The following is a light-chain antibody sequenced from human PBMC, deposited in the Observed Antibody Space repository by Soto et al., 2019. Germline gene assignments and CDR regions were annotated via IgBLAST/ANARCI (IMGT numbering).Light chain of an antibody. CDR2: AAS. V-gene: IGKV3-20*01. CDR1: QSVISNH. CDR3: QQYGTSPRT. J-gene: IGKJ1*01. Sequence: EIVLTQSPVTLSLSPGERATLFCRASQSVISNHLGWYRQKPGQAPRLLIYAASSRATGIPDRFSGSGSGTEFTLTISRLESEDFAVYFCQQYGTSPRTFGQGTKVDIK.